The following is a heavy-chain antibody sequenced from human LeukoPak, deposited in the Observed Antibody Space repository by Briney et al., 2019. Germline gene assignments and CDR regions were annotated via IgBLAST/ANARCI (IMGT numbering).Heavy chain of an antibody. D-gene: IGHD3-3*01. CDR1: GGIFSSYA. Sequence: ASVKVSCKASGGIFSSYAISWVRQAPGQGLERMGGIIPIFGTANYAQKFQGRVTITADESTSTAYMELSSLRSEDTAVYYCARGTGIRFLEWLVRFDPWGQGTLVTVSS. CDR2: IIPIFGTA. J-gene: IGHJ5*02. CDR3: ARGTGIRFLEWLVRFDP. V-gene: IGHV1-69*13.